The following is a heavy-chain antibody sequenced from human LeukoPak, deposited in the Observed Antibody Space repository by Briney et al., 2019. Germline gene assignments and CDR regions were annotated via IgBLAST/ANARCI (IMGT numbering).Heavy chain of an antibody. Sequence: GESLKISCKGSGYSFTNYWIGWVRQMPGKGLEWMGIIDAGDSDTRYSPSFQGQVTTSADKSISTAYLQWNSRKASDTAMYYCARSLFGSGWYYFDYWGQGTLVTVSS. CDR1: GYSFTNYW. D-gene: IGHD6-19*01. J-gene: IGHJ4*02. CDR2: IDAGDSDT. V-gene: IGHV5-51*01. CDR3: ARSLFGSGWYYFDY.